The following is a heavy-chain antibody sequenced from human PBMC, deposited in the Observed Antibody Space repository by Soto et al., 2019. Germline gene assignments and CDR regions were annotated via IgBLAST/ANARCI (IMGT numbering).Heavy chain of an antibody. Sequence: QVQLVESGGGVVQPGRSLRLSCAASGFTFSSYAMHWVRQAPGKGLEWVAVISYDGSNKYYADSVKGRFTISRDNSKNTLYLQRNSLRAEDTAVYYCAREGGYSSSWVDYYYYYGMDVWGQGTTVTVSS. CDR2: ISYDGSNK. D-gene: IGHD6-13*01. CDR1: GFTFSSYA. J-gene: IGHJ6*02. CDR3: AREGGYSSSWVDYYYYYGMDV. V-gene: IGHV3-30-3*01.